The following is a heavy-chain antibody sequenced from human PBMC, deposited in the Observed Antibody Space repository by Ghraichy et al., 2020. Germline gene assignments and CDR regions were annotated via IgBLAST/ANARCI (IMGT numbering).Heavy chain of an antibody. CDR3: ARVGDIVVVPAGTFDY. D-gene: IGHD2-2*01. Sequence: SETLSLTCTVSGGSISSSSYYWGWIRQPPGKGLEWIGSIYYSGSTYYNPSLKSRVTISVDTSKNQFSLKLSSVTAADTSVYYCARVGDIVVVPAGTFDYWGQGTLVTVSS. CDR2: IYYSGST. V-gene: IGHV4-39*07. CDR1: GGSISSSSYY. J-gene: IGHJ4*02.